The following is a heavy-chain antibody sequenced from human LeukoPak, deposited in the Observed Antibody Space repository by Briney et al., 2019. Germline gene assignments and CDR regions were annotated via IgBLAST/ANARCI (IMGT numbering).Heavy chain of an antibody. CDR2: IYYAGNT. V-gene: IGHV4-59*08. J-gene: IGHJ4*02. CDR1: GGSISSSY. Sequence: SETLSLTCTDSGGSISSSYWSWIWQSPRKGLEWIGYIYYAGNTNYSPSLKSRVTISVDTSRNQFSLKLSSVTAADTAVYYCATSRAPYYFDYWGQGTLVTVSS. CDR3: ATSRAPYYFDY. D-gene: IGHD6-13*01.